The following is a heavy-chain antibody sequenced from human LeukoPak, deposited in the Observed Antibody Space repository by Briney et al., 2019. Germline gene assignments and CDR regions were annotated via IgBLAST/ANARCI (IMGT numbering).Heavy chain of an antibody. D-gene: IGHD3-16*01. J-gene: IGHJ3*02. CDR2: MRGSAGST. CDR1: GFTFSIYA. Sequence: GGSLRLSCAASGFTFSIYAMSWVRQAPGKGLDWGSGMRGSAGSTYYADSVKGRLTISRDNSKNTLYLQMNTLRAEDTAVYYCAKDREYSYVYDAFDIWGQGTLVTVSS. V-gene: IGHV3-23*01. CDR3: AKDREYSYVYDAFDI.